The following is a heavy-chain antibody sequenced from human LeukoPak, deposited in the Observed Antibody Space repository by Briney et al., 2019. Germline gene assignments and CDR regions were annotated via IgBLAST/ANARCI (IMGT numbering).Heavy chain of an antibody. J-gene: IGHJ4*02. CDR3: ARRRYSGSSQHFDY. CDR1: GFTFSSYS. V-gene: IGHV3-21*01. Sequence: PGGSLRLSCAASGFTFSSYSMNWVRQAPGKGLEWVSSISSSSSYIYSADSVKGRFTISRDNAKNSLYLQMNSLRAEDTAVYYCARRRYSGSSQHFDYWGQGTLVTVSS. CDR2: ISSSSSYI. D-gene: IGHD1-26*01.